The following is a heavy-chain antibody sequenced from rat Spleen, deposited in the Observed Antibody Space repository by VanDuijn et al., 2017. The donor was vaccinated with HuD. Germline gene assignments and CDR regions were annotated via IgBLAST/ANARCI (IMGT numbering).Heavy chain of an antibody. CDR1: GYSITSSYR. J-gene: IGHJ3*01. D-gene: IGHD5-1*01. CDR3: ARSSGGGWFAY. V-gene: IGHV3-3*01. CDR2: INSAGST. Sequence: EVQLQESGPGLVKPSQSLSLTCSVTGYSITSSYRWNWIRKFPGNKLEWMGYINSAGSTNYNPSLKSRISITRDTSKNQFFLQVNSVTTEDTATYYCARSSGGGWFAYWGQGTLVTVSS.